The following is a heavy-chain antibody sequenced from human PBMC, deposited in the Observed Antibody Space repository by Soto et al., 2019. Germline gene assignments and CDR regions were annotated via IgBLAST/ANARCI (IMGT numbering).Heavy chain of an antibody. D-gene: IGHD5-18*01. CDR3: ARAHTSGYVFLGY. CDR2: ISYSGTT. Sequence: PSETLSLTCTVSDDSISRYFWSWIRQPPGKGLEWIGYISYSGTTVYNPSLNSRVTISVDTSKNQFSLKLTSVTAADTAVYYCARAHTSGYVFLGYWGQGALVTVSS. V-gene: IGHV4-59*01. J-gene: IGHJ4*02. CDR1: DDSISRYF.